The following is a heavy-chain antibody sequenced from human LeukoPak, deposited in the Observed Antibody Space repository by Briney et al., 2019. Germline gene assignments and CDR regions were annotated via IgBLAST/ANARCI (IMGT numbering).Heavy chain of an antibody. CDR1: GFTFSSYG. Sequence: PGGSLRLSCAASGFTFSSYGMHWVRQAPGKGLEWVAVIWYGGSNKYYADSVKGRFTISRDNSKNTLYLQMNSLRAEDTAVYYCAKDLMGATTGFDYWGQGSLVTVSS. J-gene: IGHJ4*02. CDR2: IWYGGSNK. D-gene: IGHD1-26*01. CDR3: AKDLMGATTGFDY. V-gene: IGHV3-30*02.